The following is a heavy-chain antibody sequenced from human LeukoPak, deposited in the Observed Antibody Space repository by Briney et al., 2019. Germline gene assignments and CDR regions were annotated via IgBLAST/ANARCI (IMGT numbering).Heavy chain of an antibody. J-gene: IGHJ4*02. V-gene: IGHV4-38-2*01. CDR1: GYSISNDYY. Sequence: SETLSLTCDVSGYSISNDYYWGWIRQPPGKGLEWIGSIYHTGSSYYNPSLKSRVAISVDTSKNELFLKMRSVTAADTAVYYCARGGIVMAVYFDFWGRGTLVTVSS. CDR3: ARGGIVMAVYFDF. D-gene: IGHD1-26*01. CDR2: IYHTGSS.